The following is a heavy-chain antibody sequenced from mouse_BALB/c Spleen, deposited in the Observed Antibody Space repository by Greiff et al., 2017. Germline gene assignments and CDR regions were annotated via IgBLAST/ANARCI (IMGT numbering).Heavy chain of an antibody. Sequence: DVQLVESGGGLVQPGGSLKLSCAASGYTFSSYGMSWVRQTPDKRLELVATINSNGGSTYYPDSVKGRFTISRDNAKNNLYLQMSSLKSEDTAMYYCARETPAWFAYWGQGTLVTVSA. J-gene: IGHJ3*01. CDR1: GYTFSSYG. CDR2: INSNGGST. V-gene: IGHV5-6-3*01. CDR3: ARETPAWFAY.